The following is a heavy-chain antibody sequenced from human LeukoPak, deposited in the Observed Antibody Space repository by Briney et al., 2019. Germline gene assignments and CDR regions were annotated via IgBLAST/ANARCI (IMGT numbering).Heavy chain of an antibody. Sequence: ASVKVSCQASGYTFTSYGISWVRQAPGQRLECMGGISVYNGNTNYAQKLQGRDTMTPDTSTSTAYRELRSLRSDDTAVYYCAREGIKGYSYGFGDYWGQGTLVTVSS. J-gene: IGHJ4*02. CDR3: AREGIKGYSYGFGDY. V-gene: IGHV1-18*01. D-gene: IGHD5-18*01. CDR2: ISVYNGNT. CDR1: GYTFTSYG.